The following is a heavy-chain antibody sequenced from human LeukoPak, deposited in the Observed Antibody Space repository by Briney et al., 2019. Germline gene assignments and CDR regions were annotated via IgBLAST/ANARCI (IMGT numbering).Heavy chain of an antibody. D-gene: IGHD3-22*01. Sequence: PGGSLRLSCAASGFTFSSYSMNWVRQAPGKGLEWVSSISSSSSYIYYADSVKGRFTISRDNAKNSLYLQMNSLRAEDTAVYYCARDGVRGYYDSSGYYYPSAENWFDPWGQGTLVTVSS. CDR3: ARDGVRGYYDSSGYYYPSAENWFDP. J-gene: IGHJ5*02. CDR2: ISSSSSYI. V-gene: IGHV3-21*01. CDR1: GFTFSSYS.